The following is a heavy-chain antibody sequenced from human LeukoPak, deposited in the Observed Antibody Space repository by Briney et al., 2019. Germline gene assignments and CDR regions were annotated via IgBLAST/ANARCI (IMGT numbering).Heavy chain of an antibody. CDR3: ARVKSYYYDTSDKDAFDI. Sequence: ASVKVSCKASGYTFTSYYMHWVRQAPGQGLEWMGIINPRGGSTSYTQKFQGRVTMTRDTSTSTVYMELSSLRSEDTAVYYCARVKSYYYDTSDKDAFDIWGQGTMVTVSS. J-gene: IGHJ3*02. CDR2: INPRGGST. V-gene: IGHV1-46*01. D-gene: IGHD3-22*01. CDR1: GYTFTSYY.